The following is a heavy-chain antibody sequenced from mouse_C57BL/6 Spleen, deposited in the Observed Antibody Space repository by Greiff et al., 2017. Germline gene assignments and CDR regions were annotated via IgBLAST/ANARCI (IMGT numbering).Heavy chain of an antibody. CDR2: IYPGDGDT. J-gene: IGHJ4*01. Sequence: QVQLKESGPELVKPGASVKISCKASGYAFSSSWMNWVKQRPGKGLEWIGRIYPGDGDTNYNGKFKGKATLTADKSSSTAYMQLSSLTSEDSAVYFCARDLLLRAMDYWGQGTSVTVSS. CDR3: ARDLLLRAMDY. V-gene: IGHV1-82*01. D-gene: IGHD1-1*01. CDR1: GYAFSSSW.